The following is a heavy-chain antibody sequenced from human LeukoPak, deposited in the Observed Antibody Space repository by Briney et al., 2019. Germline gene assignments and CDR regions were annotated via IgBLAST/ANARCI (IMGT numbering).Heavy chain of an antibody. V-gene: IGHV4-59*08. CDR2: IYYSGST. J-gene: IGHJ4*02. CDR3: ARNAVGASFDY. CDR1: GGSISSYY. D-gene: IGHD1-26*01. Sequence: SETLSLTCTVSGGSISSYYWSWIRQPPGNGLEWIGYIYYSGSTNYNPSLKSRVTISVDTSKNQFSLKLSSVTAADTAVYYCARNAVGASFDYWGQGTLVTVSS.